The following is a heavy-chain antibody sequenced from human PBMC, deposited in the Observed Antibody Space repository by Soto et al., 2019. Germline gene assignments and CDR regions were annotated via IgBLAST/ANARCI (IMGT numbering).Heavy chain of an antibody. CDR1: GFTFSSYA. J-gene: IGHJ4*02. CDR2: ISGSGGST. V-gene: IGHV3-23*01. D-gene: IGHD3-3*01. Sequence: EVQLLESGGGLVQPGGSLRLSCAASGFTFSSYAMSWVRQAPGKGLEWVSAISGSGGSTYYADYVKGRFTISRDNSKDTLYLQMNSLSAEDTAVYYCAKETDFWSGYFVYWGQGTLVTVSS. CDR3: AKETDFWSGYFVY.